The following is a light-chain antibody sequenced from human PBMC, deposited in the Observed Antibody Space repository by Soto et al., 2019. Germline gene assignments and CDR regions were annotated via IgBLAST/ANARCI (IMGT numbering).Light chain of an antibody. CDR3: SSFTSSSTRV. CDR2: DVG. CDR1: RSDVGAYNY. V-gene: IGLV2-14*01. Sequence: QAVVTQPASVSGSPGQSITISCTGTRSDVGAYNYVSWYQQHPGKAPKLIIYDVGNRPSGVSNRFSGSKSGNTASLTISGLQAEDEADYYCSSFTSSSTRVFGTGTKLTVL. J-gene: IGLJ1*01.